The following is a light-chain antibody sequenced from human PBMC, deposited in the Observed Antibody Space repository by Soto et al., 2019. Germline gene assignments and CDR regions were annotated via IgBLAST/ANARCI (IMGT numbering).Light chain of an antibody. CDR3: HSRA. CDR1: QTISRW. Sequence: DIQLTQTPSTLSASVGDEVTTTCRASQTISRWLAWYQQKPGRAPKLLIYDASTLESGVPSRFSGSGSETELTLTISRLQPDDFATYFCHSRAFGQGTRLEIK. V-gene: IGKV1-5*01. J-gene: IGKJ5*01. CDR2: DAS.